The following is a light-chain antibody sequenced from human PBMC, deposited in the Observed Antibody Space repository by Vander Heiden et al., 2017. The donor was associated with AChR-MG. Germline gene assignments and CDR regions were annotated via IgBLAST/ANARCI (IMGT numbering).Light chain of an antibody. CDR1: NIGSKN. V-gene: IGLV3-9*01. CDR3: QVWDSSSVV. CDR2: RDS. J-gene: IGLJ2*01. Sequence: SYELTQPLSVSVALGQTARITCGGNNIGSKNVHWYQQKPGQAPGLVIYRDSNRPSGIPGRFSGSNSGTTATLTISRAQAGDEAYYYCQVWDSSSVVFGGGTKLTVL.